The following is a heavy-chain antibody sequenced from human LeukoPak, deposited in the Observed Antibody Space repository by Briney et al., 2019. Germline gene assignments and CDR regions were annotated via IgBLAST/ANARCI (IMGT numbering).Heavy chain of an antibody. V-gene: IGHV3-21*01. CDR1: GFTFSSYT. D-gene: IGHD6-25*01. J-gene: IGHJ3*01. Sequence: GGSLRLSCAASGFTFSSYTMNWVRQAPGKGLEWVSSISSTSTYIHDADSVKGRFTVFRDNANKSLYLQMNSLRAEDTAMYYCARGMRQIDDAFDLWGQGTMVTVSS. CDR2: ISSTSTYI. CDR3: ARGMRQIDDAFDL.